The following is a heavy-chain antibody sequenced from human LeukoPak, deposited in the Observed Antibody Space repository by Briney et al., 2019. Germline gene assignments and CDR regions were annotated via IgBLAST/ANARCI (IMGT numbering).Heavy chain of an antibody. V-gene: IGHV1-8*01. J-gene: IGHJ4*02. D-gene: IGHD3-10*01. CDR1: GYTFTSYD. CDR3: ARVDNYYGSGSYAGDY. CDR2: KNPNSGNT. Sequence: ASVKVSCRASGYTFTSYDINWVRQATGQGLEWMGWKNPNSGNTGYAQKLQGRVTMTTDTSTSTAYMELRSLRSDDTAVYYCARVDNYYGSGSYAGDYWGQGTLVTVSS.